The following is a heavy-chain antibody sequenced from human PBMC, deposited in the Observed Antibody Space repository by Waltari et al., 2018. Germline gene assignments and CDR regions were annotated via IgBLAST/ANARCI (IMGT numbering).Heavy chain of an antibody. CDR3: ARGRPFDC. CDR2: IYPGDSDT. Sequence: EVQLVQSEAEVREPGESLKISFKASGYSFTDYWIAWVRQMPGEGLEWVGIIYPGDSDTRYSPSFQGRVTISADVSVTTAYMQWSSLKASDTAMYYCARGRPFDCWGQGTLVTVSS. J-gene: IGHJ4*02. V-gene: IGHV5-51*03. CDR1: GYSFTDYW.